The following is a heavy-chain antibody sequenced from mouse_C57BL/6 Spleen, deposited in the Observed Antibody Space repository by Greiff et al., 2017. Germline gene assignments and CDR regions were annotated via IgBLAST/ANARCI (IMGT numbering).Heavy chain of an antibody. D-gene: IGHD1-1*01. CDR2: IRNKANGYTT. CDR3: ARSTVDAMDY. CDR1: GFTFTDYY. Sequence: EVKVEESGGGLVQPGGSLSLSCAASGFTFTDYYMSWVRQPPGKALEWLGFIRNKANGYTTEYSASVKGRFTISRDNSQSILYLQMNALRAEDSATYYCARSTVDAMDYWGQGTSVTVSS. V-gene: IGHV7-3*01. J-gene: IGHJ4*01.